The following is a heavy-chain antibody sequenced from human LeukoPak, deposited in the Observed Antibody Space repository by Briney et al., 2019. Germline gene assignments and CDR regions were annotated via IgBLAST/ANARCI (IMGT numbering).Heavy chain of an antibody. CDR1: GGSISSYY. CDR2: IYYSGST. J-gene: IGHJ4*02. V-gene: IGHV4-59*12. CDR3: ARLIAEVGGGTNYFDT. D-gene: IGHD2-21*01. Sequence: KSSETLSLTCTVSGGSISSYYWSWIRQPPGKGLEWIGYIYYSGSTNYNPSLKSRVTISVDTSKNQFSLKLSSVTAADTAVYYCARLIAEVGGGTNYFDTWGQGTLVTVSS.